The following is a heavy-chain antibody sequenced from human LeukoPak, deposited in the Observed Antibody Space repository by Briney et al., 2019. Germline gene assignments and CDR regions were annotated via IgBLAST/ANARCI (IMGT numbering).Heavy chain of an antibody. V-gene: IGHV3-13*01. Sequence: GGSLRLSFAASGFTFSSYDMHWVRPATGKGLEWVSAIGTAGDTYYPGSVKGRFTISRENAKNSLYLQMNSLRAGDTAVYYCARGRRYSGYDLWGRGTLVTVSS. D-gene: IGHD5-12*01. J-gene: IGHJ2*01. CDR3: ARGRRYSGYDL. CDR2: IGTAGDT. CDR1: GFTFSSYD.